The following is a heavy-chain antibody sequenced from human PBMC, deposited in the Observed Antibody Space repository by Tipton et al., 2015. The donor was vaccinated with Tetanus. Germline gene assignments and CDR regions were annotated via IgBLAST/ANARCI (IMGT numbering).Heavy chain of an antibody. Sequence: TLSLTCTVSGGSITSGTYYWGRIRQPPGKGLEWIGNIYYSGSTYYNSPLKSRVTISLDTSKNQFSLKMTSVTAADTAVYYCARQADNWFDPWGQGTLVAVSS. J-gene: IGHJ5*02. V-gene: IGHV4-39*01. CDR1: GGSITSGTYY. CDR2: IYYSGST. CDR3: ARQADNWFDP.